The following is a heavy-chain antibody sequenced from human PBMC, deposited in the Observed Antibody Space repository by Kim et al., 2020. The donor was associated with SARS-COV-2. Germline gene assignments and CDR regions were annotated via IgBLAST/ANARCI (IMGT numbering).Heavy chain of an antibody. D-gene: IGHD3-10*02. V-gene: IGHV3-64D*06. J-gene: IGHJ2*01. CDR3: VKESVRGVIITSWYFDL. CDR1: GFTFSSYA. Sequence: GGSLRLSCSASGFTFSSYAMHWVRQAPGKGLEYVSAISSNGGSTYYADSVKGRFTISRDNSKNTLYLQMSSLRAEDTAVYYCVKESVRGVIITSWYFDLWGRGTLVTVSS. CDR2: ISSNGGST.